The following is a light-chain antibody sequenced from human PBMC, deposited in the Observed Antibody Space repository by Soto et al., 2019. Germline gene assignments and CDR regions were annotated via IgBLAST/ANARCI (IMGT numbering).Light chain of an antibody. J-gene: IGLJ3*02. Sequence: QSVLTQSPSASASLGASVKLTCTLRSGHSSFAIAWHQQQPEKGPRFLMKLNSDGSHTKGDGIPDRFSGSSSGTERYLTISSLQSEDEADYYCQTWGTGTNWVFGGGTKVTVL. CDR3: QTWGTGTNWV. CDR1: SGHSSFA. V-gene: IGLV4-69*01. CDR2: LNSDGSH.